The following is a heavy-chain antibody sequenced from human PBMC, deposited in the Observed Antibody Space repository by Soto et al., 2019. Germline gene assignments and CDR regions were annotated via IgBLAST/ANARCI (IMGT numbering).Heavy chain of an antibody. J-gene: IGHJ4*02. CDR3: ARGNVDTAMAY. CDR2: IYSSGST. Sequence: PSETLSLTCTVSDGSVISGSYYFTCIRQPPGKGLEWIGYIYSSGSTLYNPSLKSRVTISVDTSKNQFSLKLSSVTAADTAVYYCARGNVDTAMAYWGQGTLVTVSS. V-gene: IGHV4-61*01. D-gene: IGHD5-18*01. CDR1: DGSVISGSYY.